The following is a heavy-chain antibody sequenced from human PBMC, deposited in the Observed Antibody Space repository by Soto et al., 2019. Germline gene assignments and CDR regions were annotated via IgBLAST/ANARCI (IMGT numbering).Heavy chain of an antibody. CDR3: AANYYYYMDV. Sequence: GGSLRLSCAASGFTFRSYAMNWVRQAPGKGLVWVSRINSDGSSTSYADSVKGRFTISRDNAKNTLYLQMNSLRAEDTAVYYCAANYYYYMDVWGKGTTVTVSS. CDR1: GFTFRSYA. V-gene: IGHV3-74*01. J-gene: IGHJ6*03. CDR2: INSDGSST.